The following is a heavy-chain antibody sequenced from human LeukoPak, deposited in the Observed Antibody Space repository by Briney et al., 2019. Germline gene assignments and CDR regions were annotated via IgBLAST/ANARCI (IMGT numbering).Heavy chain of an antibody. Sequence: GGSLRLSCSASGFTFTTYWMSWVRQAPGKGLEWVANIKQDGTEKYYVDSGTGRFTISRDNAKNSLYLQMNSLRAEDMALYYCAKGRERVAATGLDPWGQGTLVTVSS. J-gene: IGHJ5*02. V-gene: IGHV3-7*03. CDR1: GFTFTTYW. CDR2: IKQDGTEK. D-gene: IGHD2-15*01. CDR3: AKGRERVAATGLDP.